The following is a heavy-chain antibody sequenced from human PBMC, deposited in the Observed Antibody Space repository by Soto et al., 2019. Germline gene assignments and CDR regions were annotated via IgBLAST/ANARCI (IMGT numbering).Heavy chain of an antibody. CDR1: GDSVSSNSAA. D-gene: IGHD6-6*01. CDR3: AREQGPYSSSSGYYYGMDV. CDR2: TYYRSKWYN. V-gene: IGHV6-1*01. J-gene: IGHJ6*02. Sequence: KQSQTLSLTCAISGDSVSSNSAAWNWIRQSPSRGLEWLGRTYYRSKWYNDYAVSVKSRITINPDTSKNQFSLQLNSVTPEDTAVYYCAREQGPYSSSSGYYYGMDVWGQGTTVTVSS.